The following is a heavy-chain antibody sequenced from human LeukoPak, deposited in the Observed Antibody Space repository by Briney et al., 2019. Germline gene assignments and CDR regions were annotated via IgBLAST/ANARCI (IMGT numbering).Heavy chain of an antibody. CDR2: IYYSGST. D-gene: IGHD6-13*01. J-gene: IGHJ4*02. V-gene: IGHV4-59*01. CDR1: GASISTYY. Sequence: SETLSLTCSVSGASISTYYWSWIRKPPGKGLEWIGYIYYSGSTNYNPSLKSRVTISVDTSKNQFSLKLSSVTAADTAVYYGARGPIAAAGLIDYWGQGTLVTVSS. CDR3: ARGPIAAAGLIDY.